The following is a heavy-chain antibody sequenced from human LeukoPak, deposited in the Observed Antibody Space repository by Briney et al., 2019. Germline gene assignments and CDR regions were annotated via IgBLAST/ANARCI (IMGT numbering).Heavy chain of an antibody. J-gene: IGHJ4*02. Sequence: PSETLSLTCTVSGGSISSNYWSWIRQPPGKRPEWIGYIDYRGTTNYNPSLKSRVTISVDTSKNQFSLKLNSVTAADTAVYYCARRYNRGSLDYWGQGTLATVSS. D-gene: IGHD6-19*01. CDR3: ARRYNRGSLDY. CDR1: GGSISSNY. V-gene: IGHV4-59*08. CDR2: IDYRGTT.